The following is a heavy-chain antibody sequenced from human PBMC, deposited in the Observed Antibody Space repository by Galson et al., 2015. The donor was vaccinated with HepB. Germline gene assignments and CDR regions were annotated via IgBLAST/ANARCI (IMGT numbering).Heavy chain of an antibody. J-gene: IGHJ4*02. Sequence: SLRLSCAASGFTFGDYAMSWFRQAPGKGLEWVGFIRSKAYGGTTEYAASVKGRFTISRDDFKSIAYLQMNSLKTEDTAVYYCTHTGRDFWSGYDYDYWGQGTLVTVSS. D-gene: IGHD3-3*01. CDR1: GFTFGDYA. CDR2: IRSKAYGGTT. V-gene: IGHV3-49*03. CDR3: THTGRDFWSGYDYDY.